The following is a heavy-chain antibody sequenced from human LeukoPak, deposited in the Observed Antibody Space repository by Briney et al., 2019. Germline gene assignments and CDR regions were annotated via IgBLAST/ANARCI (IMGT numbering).Heavy chain of an antibody. V-gene: IGHV4-39*01. CDR3: PRRILSWYFDL. CDR2: IYYSGST. Sequence: SETLSLTCTVSGGSISSSSYYWGWIRQPPGKGLEWIGSIYYSGSTYYNPSLKSRVTISVDTSKNQFSLKLSSVTAADTAVYYCPRRILSWYFDLWGRGTLVTVSS. J-gene: IGHJ2*01. CDR1: GGSISSSSYY. D-gene: IGHD3-3*02.